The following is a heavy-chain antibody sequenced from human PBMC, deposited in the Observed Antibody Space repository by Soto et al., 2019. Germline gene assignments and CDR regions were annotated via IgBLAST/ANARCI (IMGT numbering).Heavy chain of an antibody. J-gene: IGHJ4*02. Sequence: GESLRLSCAASGFTFSSYGMHWVRQAPGKGLEWVAVISYDGSNKYYADSVKGRFTISRDNSKNTLYLQMNSLRAEDTAVYYCAKGGKTPRYSRFDYWGQGTLVTVSS. D-gene: IGHD2-21*01. V-gene: IGHV3-30*18. CDR2: ISYDGSNK. CDR3: AKGGKTPRYSRFDY. CDR1: GFTFSSYG.